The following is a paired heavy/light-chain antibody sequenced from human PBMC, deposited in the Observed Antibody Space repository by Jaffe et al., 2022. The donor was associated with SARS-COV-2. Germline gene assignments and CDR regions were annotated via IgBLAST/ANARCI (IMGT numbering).Heavy chain of an antibody. V-gene: IGHV4-39*01. CDR2: IYYSGST. J-gene: IGHJ4*02. CDR3: ARHIGRQVWFGELSKYYFDY. CDR1: GGSISSSSYY. D-gene: IGHD3-10*01. Sequence: QLQLQESGPGLVKPSETLSLTCTVSGGSISSSSYYWGWIRQPPGKGLEWIGSIYYSGSTYYNPSLKSRVTISVDTSKNQFSLKLSSVTAADTAVYYCARHIGRQVWFGELSKYYFDYWGQGTLVTVSS.
Light chain of an antibody. CDR3: AAWDDSLNWV. V-gene: IGLV1-44*01. CDR1: SSNIGSNT. J-gene: IGLJ3*02. Sequence: QSVLTQPPSASGTPGQRVTISCSGSSSNIGSNTVNWYQQLPGTAPKLLIYSNNQRPSGVPDRFSGSKSGTSASLAISGLQSEDEADYYCAAWDDSLNWVFGGGTKLTVL. CDR2: SNN.